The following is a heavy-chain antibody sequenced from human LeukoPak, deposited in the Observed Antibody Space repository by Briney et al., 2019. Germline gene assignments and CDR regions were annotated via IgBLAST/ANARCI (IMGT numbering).Heavy chain of an antibody. J-gene: IGHJ4*02. V-gene: IGHV3-48*01. D-gene: IGHD1-7*01. CDR1: GFIFSNCN. Sequence: GGSLRLSCAASGFIFSNCNMNWVRQAPGKGLEWLSFISSGSSTIYYADSVKGRFTISRDNAKNSLYLQMNSLKAEDTAVYYCVRDTIGDWNYDRWTYDFDYWGKGTLVTVSS. CDR3: VRDTIGDWNYDRWTYDFDY. CDR2: ISSGSSTI.